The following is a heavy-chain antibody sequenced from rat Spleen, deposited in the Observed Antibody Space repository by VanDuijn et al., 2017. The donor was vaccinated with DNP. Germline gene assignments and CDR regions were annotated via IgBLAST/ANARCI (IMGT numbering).Heavy chain of an antibody. D-gene: IGHD1-11*01. CDR1: GFTFSDYY. V-gene: IGHV5-46*01. CDR2: ISPSGSRT. J-gene: IGHJ2*01. CDR3: TTDFERGY. Sequence: EVQLVESGGGLVQPGGSMKLSCAASGFTFSDYYMAWVRQAPTKGLEWVATISPSGSRTYYPDSVKGRFTISRDNPKSSLYLQMKSLKSEDTATYYCTTDFERGYWGQGVMVTVSS.